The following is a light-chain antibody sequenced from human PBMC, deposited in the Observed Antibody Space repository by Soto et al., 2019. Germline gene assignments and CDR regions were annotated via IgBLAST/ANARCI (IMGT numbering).Light chain of an antibody. Sequence: DIQMTQSPSSVSASVGDRVTITCRASQDVSSWLAWYQQKPGKAPKVLIFPSSTLQSGVPSRFSGSGSGTDFTLTISSLQPEDFGTYYCQQANNIPWTFGQGTKVEIK. CDR2: PSS. CDR3: QQANNIPWT. V-gene: IGKV1-12*02. J-gene: IGKJ1*01. CDR1: QDVSSW.